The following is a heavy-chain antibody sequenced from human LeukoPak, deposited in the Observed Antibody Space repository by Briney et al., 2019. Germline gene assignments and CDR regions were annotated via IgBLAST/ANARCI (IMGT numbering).Heavy chain of an antibody. Sequence: SETLSLTCTVSGGSISSSSYYWSWIRQPPGKGLEWIGYIYYSGSTNYNPSLKSRVTISVDTSKNQFSLKLSSVTAADTAVYYCARMVRGVAFRFDPWGQGTLVTVSS. CDR2: IYYSGST. CDR1: GGSISSSSYY. D-gene: IGHD3-10*01. V-gene: IGHV4-61*05. CDR3: ARMVRGVAFRFDP. J-gene: IGHJ5*02.